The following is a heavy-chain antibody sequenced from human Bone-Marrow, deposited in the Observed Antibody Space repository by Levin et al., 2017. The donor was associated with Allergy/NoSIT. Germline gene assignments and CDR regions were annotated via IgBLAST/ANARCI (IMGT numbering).Heavy chain of an antibody. Sequence: SETLSLTCTVSGGSISSYYWSWIRQPPGKGLEWIGYIYYSGSTNYNPSLKSRVTISVDTSKNQFSLKLSSVTAADTAVYYCARSSRYDFWSGYYGVYYFDYWGQGTLVTVSS. V-gene: IGHV4-59*01. J-gene: IGHJ4*02. D-gene: IGHD3-3*01. CDR3: ARSSRYDFWSGYYGVYYFDY. CDR1: GGSISSYY. CDR2: IYYSGST.